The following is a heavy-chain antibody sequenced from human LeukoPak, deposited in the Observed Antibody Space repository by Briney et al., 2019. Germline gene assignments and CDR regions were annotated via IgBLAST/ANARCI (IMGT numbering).Heavy chain of an antibody. CDR3: AKDISIGGYADGYFYGMDA. V-gene: IGHV3-9*01. J-gene: IGHJ6*02. Sequence: PGRSLRLSCAASGFTFSSYGMHWVRQAPRKGLEWVSGISWNGAIMVYADSVKGRFTISRDNAKNSLYLQMNSLRAEDTALYYCAKDISIGGYADGYFYGMDAWGQGTTVTVSS. CDR1: GFTFSSYG. D-gene: IGHD5-12*01. CDR2: ISWNGAIM.